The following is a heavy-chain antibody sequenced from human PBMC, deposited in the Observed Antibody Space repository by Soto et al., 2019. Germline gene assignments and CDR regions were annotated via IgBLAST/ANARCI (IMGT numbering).Heavy chain of an antibody. CDR2: IIPIFGTA. J-gene: IGHJ6*02. CDR1: GGTFSSYA. D-gene: IGHD4-17*01. CDR3: AREPTVTTGIYYYYGMDV. V-gene: IGHV1-69*13. Sequence: SVKVSGKASGGTFSSYAISWVRQAPGQGLEWMGGIIPIFGTANYAQKFQGRVTITADESTSTAYMELSSLRSEDTAVYYCAREPTVTTGIYYYYGMDVWGQGTTVTVSS.